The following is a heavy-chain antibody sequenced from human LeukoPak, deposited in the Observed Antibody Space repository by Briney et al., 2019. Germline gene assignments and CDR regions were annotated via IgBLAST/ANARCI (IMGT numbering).Heavy chain of an antibody. CDR2: IYYSGST. CDR1: GGSISSGGSR. V-gene: IGHV4-31*03. J-gene: IGHJ4*02. Sequence: SETLSLTCNVSGGSISSGGSRWSWIRQHPGKGLEWIGYIYYSGSTYYNPSLESRLTMSVDTSKNQFSLHLTSVTAADTAIYYCARGNEYTWWQWSQGTLVTASS. CDR3: ARGNEYTWWQ. D-gene: IGHD2-15*01.